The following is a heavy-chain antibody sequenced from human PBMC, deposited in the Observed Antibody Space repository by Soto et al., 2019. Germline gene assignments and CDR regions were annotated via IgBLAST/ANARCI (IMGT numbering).Heavy chain of an antibody. V-gene: IGHV1-69*12. CDR3: ARGGMGYCISTSCYVANWFDP. Sequence: QVQLVQSGAEVKKPGSSGKVSCKASGGTFSSYAISWVRQAPGQGLEGLGGIILIFGTANYAQRFQGRVTITADESTSTAYMELSSLRSEDTAVYYCARGGMGYCISTSCYVANWFDPWGQGTLVTVSS. D-gene: IGHD2-2*01. CDR2: IILIFGTA. CDR1: GGTFSSYA. J-gene: IGHJ5*02.